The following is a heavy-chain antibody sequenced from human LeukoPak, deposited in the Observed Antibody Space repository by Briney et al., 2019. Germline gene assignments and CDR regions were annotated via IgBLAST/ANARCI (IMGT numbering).Heavy chain of an antibody. CDR1: GYTFTGYY. CDR2: INPNSGGT. V-gene: IGHV1-2*02. CDR3: ARDLEDIVATITSPWFDP. Sequence: ASVKVSCKASGYTFTGYYMHWVRQAPGQGLEWMGWINPNSGGTNYAQKFQGRVTMTRDTSISTAYMELSRLRSDDTAVYYCARDLEDIVATITSPWFDPWGQGTLVTVSS. J-gene: IGHJ5*02. D-gene: IGHD5-12*01.